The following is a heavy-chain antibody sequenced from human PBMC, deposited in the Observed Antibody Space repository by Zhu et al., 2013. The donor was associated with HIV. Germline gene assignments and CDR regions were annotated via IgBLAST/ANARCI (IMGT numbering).Heavy chain of an antibody. J-gene: IGHJ4*02. CDR3: ARAKTSWYFDY. D-gene: IGHD2-2*01. CDR2: IYYNGNT. CDR1: GGSISISGYY. V-gene: IGHV4-31*03. Sequence: QVQLQESGPGLVKPSQTLSLTCTVSGGSISISGYYWSWIRQHPGKGLEWIGYIYYNGNTYYNPSLNNRVTISGDTSKNQFSLKVNSVTAADTAVYFCARAKTSWYFDYWGPEPGHRLL.